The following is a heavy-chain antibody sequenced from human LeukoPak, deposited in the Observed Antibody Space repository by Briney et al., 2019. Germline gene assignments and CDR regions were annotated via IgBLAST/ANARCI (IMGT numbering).Heavy chain of an antibody. V-gene: IGHV3-30*18. CDR1: GFTFSSYG. CDR2: ISYDGSNK. D-gene: IGHD3-3*01. CDR3: AKKTPGGFGSGPDS. Sequence: GESVKLSCAASGFTFSSYGMHWVRQAPGKGLDWVGTISYDGSNKYYADSVKGRFTISRDNSKNTLYLQMNSLRADDTAVYYCAKKTPGGFGSGPDSWGQGTQVTVSS. J-gene: IGHJ4*02.